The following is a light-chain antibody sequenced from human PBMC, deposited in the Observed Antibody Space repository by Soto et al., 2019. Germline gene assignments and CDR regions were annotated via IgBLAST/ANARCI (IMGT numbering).Light chain of an antibody. Sequence: DIQMTQSPSSVSASVGDIVTITCRASQGSSNCLAWYQQQTGKAPKLLISSASTLQSGVPSRFSGGGAGTHFTIIISSRQAEDCATYYCQQTNTFFPLSFGGGTKVEIK. J-gene: IGKJ4*01. CDR2: SAS. V-gene: IGKV1-12*01. CDR3: QQTNTFFPLS. CDR1: QGSSNC.